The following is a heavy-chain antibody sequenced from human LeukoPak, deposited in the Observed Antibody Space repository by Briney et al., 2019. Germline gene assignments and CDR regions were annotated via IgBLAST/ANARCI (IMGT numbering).Heavy chain of an antibody. CDR1: GYSFTSYW. Sequence: GESLKISCKGSGYSFTSYWIGWVRQMPEEGLEWMGIIYPGDSDTRYSPSFQGQVTISADKSISTAYLQWSSLKASDTAMYYCARPVGYQTYYFDYWGQGTLVTVSS. J-gene: IGHJ4*02. D-gene: IGHD1-26*01. V-gene: IGHV5-51*01. CDR2: IYPGDSDT. CDR3: ARPVGYQTYYFDY.